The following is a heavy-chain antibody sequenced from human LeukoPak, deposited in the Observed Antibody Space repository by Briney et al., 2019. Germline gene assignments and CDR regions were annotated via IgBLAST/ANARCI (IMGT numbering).Heavy chain of an antibody. CDR1: GFTFSSHW. V-gene: IGHV3-7*01. Sequence: PGGSLRLSCAASGFTFSSHWMSWVRQAPGKGLEWVANIKKDGSEKYYVDAVKGRFTISRDNAKTSLYLQMNSLRAEDTAVYYCAKGSGQLVILGGLDYWGQGTLVTVSS. CDR3: AKGSGQLVILGGLDY. CDR2: IKKDGSEK. D-gene: IGHD6-13*01. J-gene: IGHJ4*02.